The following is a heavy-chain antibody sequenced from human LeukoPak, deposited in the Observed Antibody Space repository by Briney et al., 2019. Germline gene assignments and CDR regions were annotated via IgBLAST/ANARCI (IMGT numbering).Heavy chain of an antibody. CDR2: IYYSGNT. CDR3: ARDLPYSSSWRRYYYYYMDV. CDR1: GVSIRSSNSY. J-gene: IGHJ6*03. Sequence: SETLSLTCTVSGVSIRSSNSYWGWLRQPPGTGLEWIGSIYYSGNTYYNASLKSQVSISIDTSKNQFSLKLTSVTAADTAVYYCARDLPYSSSWRRYYYYYMDVWGKGTTVTVSS. D-gene: IGHD6-13*01. V-gene: IGHV4-39*02.